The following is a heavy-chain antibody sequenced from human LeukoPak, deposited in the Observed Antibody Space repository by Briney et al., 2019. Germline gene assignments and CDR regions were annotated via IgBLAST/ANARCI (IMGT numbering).Heavy chain of an antibody. V-gene: IGHV3-15*01. D-gene: IGHD1-7*01. Sequence: PGGSLRLSCAASGFSFSNAWMSWVRQAPGKGLEWVGRIKSKTEGGTTDYAAPVKGRFTISRDDSKDTLYLQMNSLKTEDTAVYYCTTGTGTSDFDYWGQGTLVTVSS. J-gene: IGHJ4*02. CDR1: GFSFSNAW. CDR3: TTGTGTSDFDY. CDR2: IKSKTEGGTT.